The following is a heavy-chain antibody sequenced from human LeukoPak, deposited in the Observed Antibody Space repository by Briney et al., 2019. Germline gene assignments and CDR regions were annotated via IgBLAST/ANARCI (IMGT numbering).Heavy chain of an antibody. J-gene: IGHJ5*02. CDR2: ISSSGSTI. CDR3: ARGQRRYYYDSSGYLFDP. V-gene: IGHV3-48*03. Sequence: PGGSLRLSCAASGFTFSSYEMNWVRQAPGKGLEWVSYISSSGSTIYYADSVKGRFTISRDNAKNSLYLQMNSLRAEDTAVYYCARGQRRYYYDSSGYLFDPWGQGTLVTVSS. D-gene: IGHD3-22*01. CDR1: GFTFSSYE.